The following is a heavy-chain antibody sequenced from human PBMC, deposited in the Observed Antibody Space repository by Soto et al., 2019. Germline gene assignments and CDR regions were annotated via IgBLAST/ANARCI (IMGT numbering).Heavy chain of an antibody. V-gene: IGHV1-18*01. D-gene: IGHD1-26*01. CDR2: INTSNDNK. Sequence: ASVKVSCKASGYSYTNYGISWVRQAPGEGLEWVGWINTSNDNKLYAQKLQGRLTLTTDTSTSTAYMDLTTLRSDDTAVYFCARDPGATSFDFWAQGTLVTVSS. J-gene: IGHJ4*02. CDR3: ARDPGATSFDF. CDR1: GYSYTNYG.